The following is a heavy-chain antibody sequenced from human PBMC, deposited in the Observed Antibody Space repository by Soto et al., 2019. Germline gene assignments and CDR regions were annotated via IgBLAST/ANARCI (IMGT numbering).Heavy chain of an antibody. CDR3: ARLAVAGSDWFGP. D-gene: IGHD6-19*01. V-gene: IGHV4-39*01. CDR2: IYYSGST. CDR1: GGSISSSSYY. Sequence: QLQLQESGPGLVKPSETLSLTCTVSGGSISSSSYYWGWIRQPPGTGLEWIGSIYYSGSTYYNPSPKSRVTISVDTSKDQFSLKLCSVTAADTAVYYCARLAVAGSDWFGPCGQGTLVTVAS. J-gene: IGHJ5*02.